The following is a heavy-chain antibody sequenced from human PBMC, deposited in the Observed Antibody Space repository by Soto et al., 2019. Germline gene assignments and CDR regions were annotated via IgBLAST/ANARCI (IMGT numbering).Heavy chain of an antibody. Sequence: PGGSLRLSCAASGFTFSSYAMSWVRQAPGKGLEWVSAISGSGGSTYYADSVMGRFTISRDNSKNTLYLQMNSLRAEDTAVYYCAKDRGFGESLYYYGMDVWGQGTTVTVSS. J-gene: IGHJ6*02. D-gene: IGHD3-10*01. CDR3: AKDRGFGESLYYYGMDV. CDR1: GFTFSSYA. CDR2: ISGSGGST. V-gene: IGHV3-23*01.